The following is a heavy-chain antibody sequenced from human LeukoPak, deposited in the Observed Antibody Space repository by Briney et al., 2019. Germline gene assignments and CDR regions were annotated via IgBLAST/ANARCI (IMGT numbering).Heavy chain of an antibody. CDR2: ISGSGGST. V-gene: IGHV3-23*01. D-gene: IGHD6-13*01. CDR3: AKERYSSSWYPFYYFDY. Sequence: GGSLRLSCAASGFTFSSYGMSWVRQAPGKGLEWVSAISGSGGSTYYADSVKGRFTISRDNSKNTLYLQMNSLRAEDTAVYYCAKERYSSSWYPFYYFDYWGQGTLVTVSS. J-gene: IGHJ4*02. CDR1: GFTFSSYG.